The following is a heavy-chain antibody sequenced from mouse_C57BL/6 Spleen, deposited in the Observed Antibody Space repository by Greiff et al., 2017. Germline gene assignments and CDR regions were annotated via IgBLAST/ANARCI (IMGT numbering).Heavy chain of an antibody. CDR1: GFTFSDYG. V-gene: IGHV5-17*01. CDR3: ARGDWYFDV. J-gene: IGHJ1*03. Sequence: EVMLVESGGGLVKPGGSLKLSCAASGFTFSDYGMHWVRQAPEQGLEWVAYISSGSSTIYYADTVKGRFTISRDNAKNTLFLQMTRLTSEDTAMYYCARGDWYFDVWGTGTTVTVSS. CDR2: ISSGSSTI.